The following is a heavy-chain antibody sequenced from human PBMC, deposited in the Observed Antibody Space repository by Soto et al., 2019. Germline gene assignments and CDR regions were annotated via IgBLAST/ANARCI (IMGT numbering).Heavy chain of an antibody. J-gene: IGHJ4*02. CDR1: GDSIIGIYH. V-gene: IGHV4-38-2*01. CDR2: IFHTGTT. D-gene: IGHD3-10*01. Sequence: SDTLSLTCAVSGDSIIGIYHWAWIRQPPGRSLEWIASIFHTGTTYYTPSLKSRVTISVDTSKNQFSLKLSSVTAADTAVYYCARGGSGSYYKHFDDWSQGNLVTVS. CDR3: ARGGSGSYYKHFDD.